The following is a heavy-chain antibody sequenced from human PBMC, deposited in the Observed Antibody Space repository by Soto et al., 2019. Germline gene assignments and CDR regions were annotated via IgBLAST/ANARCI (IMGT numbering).Heavy chain of an antibody. Sequence: VQLVQSGAEVKKPGSSVKVSCKASGGTFSSYTISWVRQAPGQGLEWMGRIIPILGIANYAQKFQGRVKITADKSTSTAYMELSSLRSEDTAVYYCARVSRSAMVVDYWGQGTLVTVSS. D-gene: IGHD5-18*01. CDR2: IIPILGIA. J-gene: IGHJ4*02. V-gene: IGHV1-69*02. CDR1: GGTFSSYT. CDR3: ARVSRSAMVVDY.